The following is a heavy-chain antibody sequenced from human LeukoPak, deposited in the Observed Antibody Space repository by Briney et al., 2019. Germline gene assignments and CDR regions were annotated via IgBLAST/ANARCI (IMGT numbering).Heavy chain of an antibody. CDR3: AKVNDWNSGTEDY. D-gene: IGHD1-7*01. V-gene: IGHV3-23*01. J-gene: IGHJ4*02. CDR2: ISGGGGST. Sequence: PGGSLRLSCAASGFTFSSYAMSWVRQAPGKGLEWVSAISGGGGSTYYADSVKGRFTISRDNSKNTLYLQMNSLRAEDTAVYYCAKVNDWNSGTEDYWGQGTLVTVSS. CDR1: GFTFSSYA.